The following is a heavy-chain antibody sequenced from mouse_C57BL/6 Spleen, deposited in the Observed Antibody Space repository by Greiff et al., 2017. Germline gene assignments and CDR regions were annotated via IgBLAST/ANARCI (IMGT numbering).Heavy chain of an antibody. CDR1: GYAFTNYL. CDR2: INPGSGGT. J-gene: IGHJ2*01. D-gene: IGHD1-1*01. Sequence: QVQLQQSGAELVRPGTSVKVSCKASGYAFTNYLIEWVKQRPGQGLEWIGVINPGSGGTNYNEKFKGKATLTADKSASTAYMQLSSLTSEDSAVYFCASVYYGSRHFDYWGQGTTLTVSS. CDR3: ASVYYGSRHFDY. V-gene: IGHV1-54*01.